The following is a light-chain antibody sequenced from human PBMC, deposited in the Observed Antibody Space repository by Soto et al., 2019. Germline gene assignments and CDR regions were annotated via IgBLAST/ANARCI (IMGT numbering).Light chain of an antibody. CDR3: AAWDDSLNGAWV. CDR2: NNN. CDR1: SSNIGSYT. J-gene: IGLJ3*02. Sequence: QSVVTQPPSASGTPGQRVTISCSGGSSNIGSYTVNWYQQLPGTAPRLLIYNNNQRPSGVPDRFSGSKSGTSASLAISGLQSEDEADYYCAAWDDSLNGAWVFGGGTKVTVL. V-gene: IGLV1-44*01.